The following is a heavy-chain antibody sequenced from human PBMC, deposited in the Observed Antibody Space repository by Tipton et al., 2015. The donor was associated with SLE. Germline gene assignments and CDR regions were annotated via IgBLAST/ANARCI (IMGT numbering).Heavy chain of an antibody. CDR3: ARRQRGYRYAPFAN. CDR1: GGSISTYF. J-gene: IGHJ4*02. V-gene: IGHV4-59*01. CDR2: VYYSGST. Sequence: LRLSCTISGGSISTYFWSWIRQPPGKGLEWIGYVYYSGSTHYNPSLTSRVSMSVDTSKNQFSLKLTSVTAADTAVYYCARRQRGYRYAPFANWGPGTLVPVSS. D-gene: IGHD5-18*01.